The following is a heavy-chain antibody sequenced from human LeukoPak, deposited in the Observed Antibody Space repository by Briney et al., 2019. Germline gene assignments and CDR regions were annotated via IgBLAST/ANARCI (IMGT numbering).Heavy chain of an antibody. CDR1: GFTFSSYE. CDR3: AKGPVAGTPYYMDV. D-gene: IGHD6-19*01. Sequence: GGSLRLSCAASGFTFSSYEMNWVRQAPGKGLEWVSYISSSGSTIYYADSVKGRFTISRDNAKNSLYLQMNSLRAEDTAVYYCAKGPVAGTPYYMDVWGKGTTVTVSS. V-gene: IGHV3-48*03. CDR2: ISSSGSTI. J-gene: IGHJ6*03.